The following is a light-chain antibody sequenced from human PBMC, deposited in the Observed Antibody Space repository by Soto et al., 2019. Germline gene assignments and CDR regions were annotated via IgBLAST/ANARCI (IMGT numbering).Light chain of an antibody. V-gene: IGLV2-14*01. Sequence: QSALSQPASVSGSPGQSITISCAGTSSDVGGYNYVSWYQQHPGKAPKLMISEVSNRPSGVSNRFSGSKSGNTASLTISGLQAEDEADYYCSSYTSGSTLGFGGGTKVTVL. CDR3: SSYTSGSTLG. J-gene: IGLJ3*02. CDR2: EVS. CDR1: SSDVGGYNY.